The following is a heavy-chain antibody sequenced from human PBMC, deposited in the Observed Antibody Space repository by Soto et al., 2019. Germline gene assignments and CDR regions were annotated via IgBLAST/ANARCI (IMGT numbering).Heavy chain of an antibody. D-gene: IGHD4-17*01. CDR2: IYSGGTT. CDR3: AGRTYG. Sequence: EVQLVESGGGLVQPGGSLRLSCAASGFDVSSNYISWVRQAPGKGLEWVSLIYSGGTTYYADSVKGRFTISRHSSKNTLYLQMTSLRVEDTAAYYCAGRTYGWGQGTMVTVS. J-gene: IGHJ3*01. V-gene: IGHV3-53*04. CDR1: GFDVSSNY.